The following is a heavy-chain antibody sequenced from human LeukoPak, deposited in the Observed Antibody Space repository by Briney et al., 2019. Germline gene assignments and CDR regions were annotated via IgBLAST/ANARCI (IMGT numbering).Heavy chain of an antibody. Sequence: GGSLRLSCAASGFTFSSYGMHWVRQAPGKGLEWVAVIWYDGSNKYYADSVKGRFTISRDNSKNTLYLQMNSLRAEDTAVYYSAREKSPYSSSWYDPGEFDYWGQGTLVTVSS. J-gene: IGHJ4*02. V-gene: IGHV3-33*01. CDR1: GFTFSSYG. D-gene: IGHD6-13*01. CDR3: AREKSPYSSSWYDPGEFDY. CDR2: IWYDGSNK.